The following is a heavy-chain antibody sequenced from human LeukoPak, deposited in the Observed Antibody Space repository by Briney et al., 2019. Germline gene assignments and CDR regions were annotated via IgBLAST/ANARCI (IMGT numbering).Heavy chain of an antibody. CDR1: GDSISSGSFY. D-gene: IGHD3-9*01. J-gene: IGHJ5*02. CDR3: ARGDYDTLTGYWNWFDP. V-gene: IGHV4-61*01. CDR2: IYYSGTT. Sequence: PSETLSLTCSVSGDSISSGSFYWNWIRQSPGKGLEWIGYIYYSGTTKYNPSLTSRVTISVDTSKNQFSLKLNSVTAADTAVYFCARGDYDTLTGYWNWFDPWGQGTLVTVSS.